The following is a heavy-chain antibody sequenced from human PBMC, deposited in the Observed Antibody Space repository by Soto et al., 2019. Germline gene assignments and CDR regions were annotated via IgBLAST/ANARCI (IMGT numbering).Heavy chain of an antibody. D-gene: IGHD6-19*01. CDR1: GITFRNYA. CDR2: ISYDGGSA. CDR3: AREMSIGWNYLDY. V-gene: IGHV3-30-3*01. Sequence: GGSLRLSCAVSGITFRNYAMHWVRQAPGKGLEWVAIISYDGGSAYYADSMKGRFTISRDNSENTLYLQMNSLTDEDTAVYYCAREMSIGWNYLDYWGQGPVVTVYS. J-gene: IGHJ4*02.